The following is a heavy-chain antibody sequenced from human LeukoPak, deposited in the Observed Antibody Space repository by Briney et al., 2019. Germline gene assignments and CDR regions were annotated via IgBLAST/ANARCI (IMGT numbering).Heavy chain of an antibody. J-gene: IGHJ4*02. D-gene: IGHD3-16*02. CDR3: ARSVYDYVWGSYLPY. CDR1: GFTVSSNY. Sequence: GGSLRLSCAASGFTVSSNYMSWVRQAPGKGLEWVSVIYSGGSTYYADSVKGRFTISRDNSKNTLYLQMNSLGAEDTAVYYCARSVYDYVWGSYLPYWGQGTLVTVSS. CDR2: IYSGGST. V-gene: IGHV3-66*01.